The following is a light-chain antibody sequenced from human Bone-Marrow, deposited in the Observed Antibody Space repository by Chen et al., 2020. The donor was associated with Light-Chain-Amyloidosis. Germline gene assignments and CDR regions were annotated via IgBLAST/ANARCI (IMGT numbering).Light chain of an antibody. J-gene: IGLJ3*02. Sequence: SMLSQPHSGSQSPGKTVIISCTRSSGSIATNYVQWYQQRPGSSPTTVIYEDDQRPSGVPDRFSGSIDRSSNSASLTISGLNTEDEDDYYCQSYQGSSQGVFGGGTKLTVL. CDR1: SGSIATNY. V-gene: IGLV6-57*01. CDR3: QSYQGSSQGV. CDR2: EDD.